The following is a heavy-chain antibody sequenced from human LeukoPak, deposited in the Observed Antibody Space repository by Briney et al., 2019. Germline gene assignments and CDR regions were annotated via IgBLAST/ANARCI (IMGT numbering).Heavy chain of an antibody. V-gene: IGHV4-34*01. Sequence: SETLSLTCAVYGGSFSGYYWSWIRQPPGKGLEWIGEINHSGSTNYNPSPKSRVTISVDTSKNQFSLKLRSVTAADTAVYYCARGPQERYDILTGYYTRPYYYYMDVWGKGTTVTVSS. CDR1: GGSFSGYY. CDR2: INHSGST. CDR3: ARGPQERYDILTGYYTRPYYYYMDV. D-gene: IGHD3-9*01. J-gene: IGHJ6*03.